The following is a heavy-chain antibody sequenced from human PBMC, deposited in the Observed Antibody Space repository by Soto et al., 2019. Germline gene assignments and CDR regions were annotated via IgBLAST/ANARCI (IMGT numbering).Heavy chain of an antibody. CDR1: GFTFDDYA. J-gene: IGHJ4*02. Sequence: GGSLRLSCAASGFTFDDYAMHWVRQAPGKGLEWVSGISWNSGSIGYADSVKGRFTISRDNAKNSLYLQMNSLRAEDTALYYCAKDKVEMATSGGFDYWGQGTLVTVSS. CDR2: ISWNSGSI. D-gene: IGHD1-1*01. CDR3: AKDKVEMATSGGFDY. V-gene: IGHV3-9*01.